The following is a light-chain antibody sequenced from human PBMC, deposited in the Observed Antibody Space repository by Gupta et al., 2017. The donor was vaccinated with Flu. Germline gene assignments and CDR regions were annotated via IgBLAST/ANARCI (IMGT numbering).Light chain of an antibody. V-gene: IGKV1-39*01. J-gene: IGKJ2*01. CDR2: AAS. Sequence: DTPMPPSPSSLSASVGDRVTITGRASQSISSYLNWYQQKPGKAPKRLIYAASSLQSGVPARFSGSGSGTEFTLTISSLQPEDFATYYCQQSYSNPYTFGQGTKLEIK. CDR1: QSISSY. CDR3: QQSYSNPYT.